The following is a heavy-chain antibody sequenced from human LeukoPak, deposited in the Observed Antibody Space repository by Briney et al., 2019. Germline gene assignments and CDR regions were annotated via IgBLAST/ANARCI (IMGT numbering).Heavy chain of an antibody. V-gene: IGHV3-7*04. CDR1: GFTFRSYG. Sequence: GRSLRLSCAASGFTFRSYGMHWVRQAPGKGLEWVANIKQDGSEKYYVDSVKGRFTISRDNAKNSLYLQMNSLRADDTAVYFCAKDLIVDNSWGQGTLVIVSS. D-gene: IGHD5-24*01. CDR3: AKDLIVDNS. J-gene: IGHJ5*02. CDR2: IKQDGSEK.